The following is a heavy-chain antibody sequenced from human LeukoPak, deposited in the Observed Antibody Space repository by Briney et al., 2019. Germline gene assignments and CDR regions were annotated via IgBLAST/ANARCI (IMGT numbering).Heavy chain of an antibody. D-gene: IGHD3-10*01. Sequence: WVRQAPGKGLEWIGSIYYTGSTYYNPSLKSRVTILVDTSKNQFSLKLSSVTAADTTVYYCARDLDYYGSGSYSGENYWGQGTLVTVSS. J-gene: IGHJ4*02. CDR3: ARDLDYYGSGSYSGENY. V-gene: IGHV4-39*07. CDR2: IYYTGST.